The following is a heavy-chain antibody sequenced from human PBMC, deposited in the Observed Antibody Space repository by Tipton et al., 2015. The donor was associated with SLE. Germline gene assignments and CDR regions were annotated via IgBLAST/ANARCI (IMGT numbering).Heavy chain of an antibody. CDR1: GGSISTYY. CDR2: IYYTGST. Sequence: TLSLTCTVSGGSISTYYWSWIRQPPGKGLEWIGYIYYTGSTNYNPSLKSRVTISVDTAKNQFSLKLSSVTAADTAVYYCAGVSRDAFEIWGQGTMVTVSS. D-gene: IGHD5/OR15-5a*01. V-gene: IGHV4-59*12. J-gene: IGHJ3*02. CDR3: AGVSRDAFEI.